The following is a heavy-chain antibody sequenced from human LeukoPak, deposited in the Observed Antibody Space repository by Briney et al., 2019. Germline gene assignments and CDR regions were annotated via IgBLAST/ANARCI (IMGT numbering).Heavy chain of an antibody. Sequence: SETLSLTCAVSGGSISSCGYSWSWIRQPPGKGLEWIGYIYHSGSTYYNPSLKSRVTISVDRSKNQFSLKLSSVTAADTAVYYCARVGGYSMDVWGQGTTVTVSS. J-gene: IGHJ6*02. CDR1: GGSISSCGYS. CDR2: IYHSGST. D-gene: IGHD2-15*01. V-gene: IGHV4-30-2*01. CDR3: ARVGGYSMDV.